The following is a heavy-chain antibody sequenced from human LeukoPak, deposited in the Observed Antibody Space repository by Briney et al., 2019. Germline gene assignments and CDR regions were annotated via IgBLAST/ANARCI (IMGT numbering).Heavy chain of an antibody. Sequence: GGSLRLSCAASGFTVSSNYMSWVRQAPGKGLEWVSVIYSGGSTYYADSVKGRFTISRDNSKNTLYLQMNSVRAEDTAVYYCARYCSGGSCYSYGMDVWGQGTTVTVSS. CDR1: GFTVSSNY. V-gene: IGHV3-53*01. CDR3: ARYCSGGSCYSYGMDV. CDR2: IYSGGST. J-gene: IGHJ6*02. D-gene: IGHD2-15*01.